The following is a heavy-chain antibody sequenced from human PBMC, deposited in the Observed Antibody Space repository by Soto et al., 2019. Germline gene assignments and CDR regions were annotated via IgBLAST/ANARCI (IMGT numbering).Heavy chain of an antibody. Sequence: GGSLRLSCPTSGLAFSTYWMAWVRQAPGKGLEWVGNTKPDETETYYADSVEGRFTISRDNAKSSLYLQMDSLRVEDTAVYYCATIGDVTFHYWGQGTPVTVSS. V-gene: IGHV3-7*02. CDR2: TKPDETET. J-gene: IGHJ4*02. CDR3: ATIGDVTFHY. D-gene: IGHD4-4*01. CDR1: GLAFSTYW.